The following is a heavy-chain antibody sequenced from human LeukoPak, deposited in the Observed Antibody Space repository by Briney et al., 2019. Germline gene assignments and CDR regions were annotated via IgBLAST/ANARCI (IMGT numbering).Heavy chain of an antibody. J-gene: IGHJ4*02. CDR1: GGSISTYY. Sequence: PSETLSLTCTVSGGSISTYYWSWIRQPPGKGLEWIGYICSSGSTNYNPSLKSRVTIPLDTSKNQFSLKLTSVSAADAAIYYCASLQPHGGNYFDYWGQGALVTVSS. V-gene: IGHV4-4*08. CDR3: ASLQPHGGNYFDY. D-gene: IGHD4-23*01. CDR2: ICSSGST.